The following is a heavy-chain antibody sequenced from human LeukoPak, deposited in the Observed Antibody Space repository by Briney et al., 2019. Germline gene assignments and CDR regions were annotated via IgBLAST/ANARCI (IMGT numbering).Heavy chain of an antibody. CDR2: ISSSSSTI. CDR3: ARDRGGTDDFWSGYYTGYFDY. D-gene: IGHD3-3*01. CDR1: GFTFSNYN. J-gene: IGHJ4*02. V-gene: IGHV3-48*01. Sequence: GGSLRLSCAASGFTFSNYNMNWVRQAPGKGLEWVSYISSSSSTIYYADSVKGRFTISRDNAKNSLYLQMNSLRAEDTAVFYCARDRGGTDDFWSGYYTGYFDYWGQGTLVTVSS.